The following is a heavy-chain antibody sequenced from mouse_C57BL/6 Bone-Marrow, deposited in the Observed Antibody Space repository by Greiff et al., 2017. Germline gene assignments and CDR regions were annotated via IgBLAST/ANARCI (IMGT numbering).Heavy chain of an antibody. Sequence: EVQVVESGGGLVQPGESLKLSCESNEYEFPSHDMSWVRKTPEKRLELVAAINSDGGSTYYPDTMERRFIISRDNTKKTLYLQMSSLRSEDTAVYYCARQMGLRRRGYAMDYWGQGTSVTVSS. D-gene: IGHD2-4*01. J-gene: IGHJ4*01. V-gene: IGHV5-2*01. CDR3: ARQMGLRRRGYAMDY. CDR1: EYEFPSHD. CDR2: INSDGGST.